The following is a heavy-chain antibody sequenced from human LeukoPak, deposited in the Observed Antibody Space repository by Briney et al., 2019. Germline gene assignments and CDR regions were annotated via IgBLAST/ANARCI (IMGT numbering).Heavy chain of an antibody. V-gene: IGHV4-39*07. CDR3: ARGRYDSSGTIDY. CDR1: GDSISSTSYH. D-gene: IGHD3-22*01. Sequence: SETLSLTCTVSGDSISSTSYHWGWIRQPPGKGLEWIGSIYYSGSTYYDPSLKSRVTIFVDTSKNQFSLKLSSVTAADTAVYYCARGRYDSSGTIDYWGQGTLVTVSS. CDR2: IYYSGST. J-gene: IGHJ4*02.